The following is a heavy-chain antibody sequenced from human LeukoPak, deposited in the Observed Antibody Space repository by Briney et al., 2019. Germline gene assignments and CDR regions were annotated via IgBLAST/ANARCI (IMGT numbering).Heavy chain of an antibody. D-gene: IGHD2-2*01. J-gene: IGHJ4*02. V-gene: IGHV4-39*07. Sequence: SETLSLTCTVSGGSISSSSYYWGWIRQPPGKGLEWIGSIYYSGSTNYNPSLKSRVTISVDTSKNQFSLKLSSVTAADTAVYYCARLADSSTSCLFDYWGQGTLVTVSS. CDR1: GGSISSSSYY. CDR2: IYYSGST. CDR3: ARLADSSTSCLFDY.